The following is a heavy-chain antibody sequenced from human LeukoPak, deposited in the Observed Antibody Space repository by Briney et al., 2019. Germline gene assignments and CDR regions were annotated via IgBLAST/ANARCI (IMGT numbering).Heavy chain of an antibody. Sequence: GGSLRLSRAASGFTFSSDSMNWVRQAPGKGLEWVSSISSSSSYIYYADSVKGRFTISRDNAKNSLYLQMNSLRAEDTAVYYCAREDYGDYLLMVDYWGQGTLVTVSS. CDR3: AREDYGDYLLMVDY. D-gene: IGHD4-17*01. V-gene: IGHV3-21*01. CDR2: ISSSSSYI. CDR1: GFTFSSDS. J-gene: IGHJ4*02.